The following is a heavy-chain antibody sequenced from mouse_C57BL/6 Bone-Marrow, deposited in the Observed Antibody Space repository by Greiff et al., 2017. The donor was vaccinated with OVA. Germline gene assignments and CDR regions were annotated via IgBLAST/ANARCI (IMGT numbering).Heavy chain of an antibody. CDR3: ARGDYYGSSCFDY. V-gene: IGHV1-66*01. CDR1: GYSFTSYY. Sequence: LVESGPELVKPGASVKISCKASGYSFTSYYIHWVKQRPGQGLEWIGWIYPGSGNTKYNEKFKGKATLTADTSSSTAYMQLSSLTSEDSAVYYCARGDYYGSSCFDYWGQGTTLTVSS. CDR2: IYPGSGNT. J-gene: IGHJ2*01. D-gene: IGHD1-1*01.